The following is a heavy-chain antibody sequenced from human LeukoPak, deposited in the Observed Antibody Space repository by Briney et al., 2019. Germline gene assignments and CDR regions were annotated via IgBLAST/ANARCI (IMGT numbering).Heavy chain of an antibody. CDR2: INADNGNT. Sequence: ASVKVSCKASGYTFNRYAINWVRQAPGQRLEWMGWINADNGNTKYSQKLQGRVTIARDTSASTAHMELSSLRSEDTAVYYCARGYYYDSSGYYNYFDYWGQGTLVTVSS. CDR3: ARGYYYDSSGYYNYFDY. V-gene: IGHV1-3*01. J-gene: IGHJ4*02. D-gene: IGHD3-22*01. CDR1: GYTFNRYA.